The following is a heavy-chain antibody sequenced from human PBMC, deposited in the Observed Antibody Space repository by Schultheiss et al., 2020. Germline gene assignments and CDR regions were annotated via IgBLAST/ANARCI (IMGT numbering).Heavy chain of an antibody. D-gene: IGHD5-12*01. CDR2: ISYDGSNK. J-gene: IGHJ4*02. Sequence: GGSLRLSCAASGFTFSSYAMHWVRQAPGKGLEWVAVISYDGSNKYYADSVKGRFTISRDNSKNTLYLQMNSLRAEDTAVYYCARDGDIVATTPYYFDYWGQGTLVTVSS. CDR3: ARDGDIVATTPYYFDY. CDR1: GFTFSSYA. V-gene: IGHV3-30-3*01.